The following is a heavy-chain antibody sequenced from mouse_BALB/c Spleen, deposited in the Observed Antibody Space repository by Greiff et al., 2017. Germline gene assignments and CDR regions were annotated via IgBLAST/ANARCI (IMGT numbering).Heavy chain of an antibody. V-gene: IGHV5-6-5*01. J-gene: IGHJ2*01. D-gene: IGHD1-1*01. CDR3: ARRPITTVNYFDY. CDR2: ISSGGST. CDR1: GFTFSSYA. Sequence: EVQGVESGGGLVKPGGSLKLSCAASGFTFSSYAMSWVRQTPEKRLEWVASISSGGSTYYPDSVKGRFTISRDNARNILYLQMSSLRSEDTAMYYCARRPITTVNYFDYWGQGTTLTVSS.